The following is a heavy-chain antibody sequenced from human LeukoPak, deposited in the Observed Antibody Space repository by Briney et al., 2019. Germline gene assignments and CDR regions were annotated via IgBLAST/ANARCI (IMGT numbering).Heavy chain of an antibody. CDR1: GGSFSGYY. CDR2: INHSGST. CDR3: AREGVVGAYGHFDY. Sequence: PSETLSLTCAVYGGSFSGYYWSWIRQPPGKGLEWIGEINHSGSTNYNPSLKSRVTISVDTSKNHFSLKLSSVTAADTAVYYCAREGVVGAYGHFDYWGQGTLVTVSS. D-gene: IGHD2-15*01. J-gene: IGHJ4*02. V-gene: IGHV4-34*01.